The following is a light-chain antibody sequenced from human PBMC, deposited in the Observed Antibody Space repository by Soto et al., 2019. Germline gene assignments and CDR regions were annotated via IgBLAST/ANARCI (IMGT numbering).Light chain of an antibody. CDR2: DGT. J-gene: IGKJ1*01. Sequence: EIVLTQSPGTLSVSPGERATLSCRASQNVGSNLAWYQQKPGQAPRLLMYDGTTRATSIPARFSGSGSGTEFTLSINSLQSEDSAVYYCQHYYAWPEFGQGTKVEIK. V-gene: IGKV3-15*01. CDR3: QHYYAWPE. CDR1: QNVGSN.